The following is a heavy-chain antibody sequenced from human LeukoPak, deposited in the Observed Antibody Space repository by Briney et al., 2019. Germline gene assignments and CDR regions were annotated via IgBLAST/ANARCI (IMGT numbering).Heavy chain of an antibody. Sequence: GGSLRLSCVASGFTVSTNYMSWVRQAPGKGLEGVSVIDSGGNTNYADSVKGRFTISSDNSKNTLFLQMNSLRVEDTALYYCARVGYGSARDWGQGILVTVSS. V-gene: IGHV3-66*01. J-gene: IGHJ4*02. CDR2: IDSGGNT. CDR1: GFTVSTNY. CDR3: ARVGYGSARD. D-gene: IGHD3-10*01.